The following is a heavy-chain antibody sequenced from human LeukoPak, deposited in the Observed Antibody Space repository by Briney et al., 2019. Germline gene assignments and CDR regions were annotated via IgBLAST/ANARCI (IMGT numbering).Heavy chain of an antibody. CDR1: GYTFTSYY. D-gene: IGHD5-12*01. J-gene: IGHJ2*01. V-gene: IGHV1-46*01. CDR3: ARDSGYDFSYFDL. Sequence: ASVKVSCKASGYTFTSYYMHWVRQAPGQGLEWMGIINPSGGSTSYAQKFQGRVTMTRGMSTSTVYMELSSLRSEDTAVYYCARDSGYDFSYFDLWGRGTLVTVSS. CDR2: INPSGGST.